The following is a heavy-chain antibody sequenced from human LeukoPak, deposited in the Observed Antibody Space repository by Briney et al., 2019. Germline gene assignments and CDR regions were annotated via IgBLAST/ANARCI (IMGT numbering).Heavy chain of an antibody. Sequence: GGSLRLSCAASGFTVNSNYMSWVRQAPGKGLEWVSVIYSGGNTFYAASVKGRFTVSRDNSKNTLYLQMTSLRAEDTAVYYCARADYYDSSGYNDYWGQGTLVTVSS. CDR2: IYSGGNT. J-gene: IGHJ4*02. CDR1: GFTVNSNY. D-gene: IGHD3-22*01. CDR3: ARADYYDSSGYNDY. V-gene: IGHV3-53*01.